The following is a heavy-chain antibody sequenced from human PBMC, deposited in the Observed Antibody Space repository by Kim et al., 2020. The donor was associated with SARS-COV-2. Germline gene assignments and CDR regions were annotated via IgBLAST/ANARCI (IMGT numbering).Heavy chain of an antibody. CDR3: ASVFGLAQQLSHYFDY. V-gene: IGHV3-74*01. CDR1: GFTFSSYW. J-gene: IGHJ4*02. CDR2: INSDGSST. D-gene: IGHD6-13*01. Sequence: GGSLRLSCAASGFTFSSYWMNWVRQAPGKGLVWVSRINSDGSSTSYADSVKGRFTISRDNAKNTLYLQMNSLRAEDTAVYYCASVFGLAQQLSHYFDYWGEGTPVSGSS.